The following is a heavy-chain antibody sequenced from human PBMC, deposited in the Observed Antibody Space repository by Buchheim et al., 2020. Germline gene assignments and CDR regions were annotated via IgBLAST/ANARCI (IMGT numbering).Heavy chain of an antibody. Sequence: EVQVVESGGGLVQPGGSLRLSCAASGFTFSSYWMHWVRQAPGKGLVWVSRINDYGSSTTYADSVKGRFTISRDNAKNTLYLPMNSLRAEDTAVYYCARVRVEYSYGYDTLGYWGQGTL. V-gene: IGHV3-74*01. CDR3: ARVRVEYSYGYDTLGY. J-gene: IGHJ4*02. CDR2: INDYGSST. D-gene: IGHD5-18*01. CDR1: GFTFSSYW.